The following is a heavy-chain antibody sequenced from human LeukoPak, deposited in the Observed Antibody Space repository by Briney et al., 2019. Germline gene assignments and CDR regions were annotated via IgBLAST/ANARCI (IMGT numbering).Heavy chain of an antibody. V-gene: IGHV4-31*03. CDR2: IYYSGST. D-gene: IGHD2-15*01. J-gene: IGHJ5*02. CDR1: GGSISRGGYY. CDR3: ARDRAWEVAWASSGFDP. Sequence: PSQTISLTCTVSGGSISRGGYYWSWIRQHPGKGLEWIGYIYYSGSTYYNPSLKSRVTISVDTSKNQFSLKLSSVTAADTAVYYCARDRAWEVAWASSGFDPWGQGTLVTVSS.